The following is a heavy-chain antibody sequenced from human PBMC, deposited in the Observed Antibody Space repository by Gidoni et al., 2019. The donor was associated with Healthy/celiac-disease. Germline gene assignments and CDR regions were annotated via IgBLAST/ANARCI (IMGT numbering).Heavy chain of an antibody. Sequence: QLQLQESRPVLVKPSETLSITCTVSGGSISSSSYYWGWIRQHPGKGLEWNGSIYYSGSTYYNPSLKSRVTISVDTTKNPFSLKLSSVTAADTAVYYCARRSNWNQNWFDPWGQGTLVTVS. CDR2: IYYSGST. CDR1: GGSISSSSYY. V-gene: IGHV4-39*01. CDR3: ARRSNWNQNWFDP. D-gene: IGHD1-20*01. J-gene: IGHJ5*02.